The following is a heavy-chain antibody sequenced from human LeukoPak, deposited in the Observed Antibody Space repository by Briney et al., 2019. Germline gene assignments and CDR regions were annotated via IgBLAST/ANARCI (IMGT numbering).Heavy chain of an antibody. D-gene: IGHD3-10*01. J-gene: IGHJ4*02. CDR2: IYYSGST. V-gene: IGHV4-59*12. CDR3: AREGGITMAPVFDY. CDR1: GGSISSYY. Sequence: SETLSLTCTVSGGSISSYYWSWIRQPPGKGLEWIGYIYYSGSTNYNPSLKSRVTISVDTSKNQFSLKLSSVTAADTAVYYCAREGGITMAPVFDYWGQGTLVTVSS.